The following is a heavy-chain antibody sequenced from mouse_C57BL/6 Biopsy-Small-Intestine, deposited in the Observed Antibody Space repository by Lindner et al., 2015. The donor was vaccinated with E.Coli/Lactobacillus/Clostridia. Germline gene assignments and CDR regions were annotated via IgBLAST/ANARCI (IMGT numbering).Heavy chain of an antibody. J-gene: IGHJ4*01. D-gene: IGHD2-10*02. V-gene: IGHV1-84*02. CDR3: AREYLYGTSSIES. CDR1: GYTFTDYY. CDR2: INSKSGGT. Sequence: SVKVSCKASGYTFTDYYIHWVRQAPGQGLEWMGWINSKSGGTHYAQEFQGRVTMTRDTSNTTAYMDLSRLTSDDTAMYYCAREYLYGTSSIESWGQGTLVTVSS.